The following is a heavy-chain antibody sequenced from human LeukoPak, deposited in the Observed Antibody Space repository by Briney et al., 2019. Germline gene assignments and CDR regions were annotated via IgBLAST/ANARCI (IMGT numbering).Heavy chain of an antibody. CDR1: GGSISSYY. D-gene: IGHD3-10*01. Sequence: SETLSLTCTVSGGSISSYYWSWIRQPPGKGLEWVGYIYYSGSTNYNPSLKSRVTISVDTSKNQFSLKLSSVTAADTAVYYCARRSRITMVRGVIYYGMDVWGQGTTVTVSS. CDR2: IYYSGST. V-gene: IGHV4-59*08. CDR3: ARRSRITMVRGVIYYGMDV. J-gene: IGHJ6*02.